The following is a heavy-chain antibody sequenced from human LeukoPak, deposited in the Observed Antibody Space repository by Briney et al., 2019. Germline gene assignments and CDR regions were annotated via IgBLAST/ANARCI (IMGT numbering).Heavy chain of an antibody. CDR1: GYSFTTYW. CDR3: AGLNYYHRGGYDYYRFFDY. D-gene: IGHD3-22*01. CDR2: IYPGDSDT. Sequence: GESLKISCKGSGYSFTTYWLGWVRQMPGKGLECMGLIYPGDSDTRNSPSFQGQVTISADKSISTAYLQWSSLKASDTVMYYCAGLNYYHRGGYDYYRFFDYWGQGTLVTVSS. J-gene: IGHJ4*02. V-gene: IGHV5-51*01.